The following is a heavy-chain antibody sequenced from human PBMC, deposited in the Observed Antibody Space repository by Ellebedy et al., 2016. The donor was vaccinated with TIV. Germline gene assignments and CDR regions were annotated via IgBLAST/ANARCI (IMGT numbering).Heavy chain of an antibody. CDR3: ARDLGDSSGYYFVDY. CDR1: GFTFSSYS. Sequence: PGGSLRLSCAASGFTFSSYSMNWVRQAPGKGLEWVSSISSSSSYIYYADSVKGRFTISRDNAKNSLYLQMNSLRAEDTAVYYCARDLGDSSGYYFVDYWGQGTLVTVSS. J-gene: IGHJ4*02. CDR2: ISSSSSYI. V-gene: IGHV3-21*01. D-gene: IGHD3-22*01.